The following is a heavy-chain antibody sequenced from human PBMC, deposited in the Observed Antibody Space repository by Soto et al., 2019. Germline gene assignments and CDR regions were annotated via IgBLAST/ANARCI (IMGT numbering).Heavy chain of an antibody. CDR1: GYSIRSGYF. CDR3: ARSMYSTSAQLYYGMDV. J-gene: IGHJ6*02. Sequence: KTSETLSLTCAVSGYSIRSGYFWGWIRQPPGKGLEWIGSMYHSGITYYNLSLKSRVTISVDTSKNQLSLKLSSATAADTAVYYCARSMYSTSAQLYYGMDVWGQGTTVTVPS. CDR2: MYHSGIT. D-gene: IGHD6-6*01. V-gene: IGHV4-38-2*01.